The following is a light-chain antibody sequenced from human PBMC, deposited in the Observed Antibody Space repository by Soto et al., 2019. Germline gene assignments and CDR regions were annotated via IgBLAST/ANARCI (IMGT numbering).Light chain of an antibody. CDR2: SDN. CDR3: ARWDDSLKGDV. Sequence: QSVLTQPPSASGTPGQRVTISCSGSTSNIGSNTVHWYQQFPGTAPKLLIYSDNQRPSGVPDRFSGSMSATSASLAISGLHSEDEADYFCARWDDSLKGDVFGTGTKLTVL. J-gene: IGLJ1*01. CDR1: TSNIGSNT. V-gene: IGLV1-44*01.